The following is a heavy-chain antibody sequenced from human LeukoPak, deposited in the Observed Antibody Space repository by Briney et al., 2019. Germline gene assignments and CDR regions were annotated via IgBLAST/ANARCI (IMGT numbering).Heavy chain of an antibody. J-gene: IGHJ3*02. CDR3: ASHGTYQLLLSGAFDI. D-gene: IGHD2-2*01. Sequence: SETLSLTCAVSGYSISSGYYWGWFRQPPGKGLVWSGSIYYSGSTYYNPSLKSRVTISVATSKNQSSLKLSSVTAADTAVYNCASHGTYQLLLSGAFDIWGQGTMVTVSS. V-gene: IGHV4-38-2*01. CDR1: GYSISSGYY. CDR2: IYYSGST.